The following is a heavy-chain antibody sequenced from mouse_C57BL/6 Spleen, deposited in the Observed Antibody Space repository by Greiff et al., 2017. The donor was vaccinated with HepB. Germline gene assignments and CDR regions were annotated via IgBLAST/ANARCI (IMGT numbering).Heavy chain of an antibody. J-gene: IGHJ2*01. CDR1: GYTFTSYW. Sequence: QVQLQQPGTELVKPGASVKLSCKASGYTFTSYWMHWVKQRPGQGLEWIGNINPSNGGTNYNEKFKSKATLTVDKSSSTAYMQLSSLTSEDSAVYYCARSWKTAQASYYFDYWGQGTTLTVSS. CDR2: INPSNGGT. V-gene: IGHV1-53*01. D-gene: IGHD3-2*02. CDR3: ARSWKTAQASYYFDY.